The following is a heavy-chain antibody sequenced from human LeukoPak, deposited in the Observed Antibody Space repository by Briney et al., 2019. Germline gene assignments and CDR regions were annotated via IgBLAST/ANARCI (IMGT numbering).Heavy chain of an antibody. D-gene: IGHD3-22*01. J-gene: IGHJ4*02. CDR2: ISGSGGST. CDR1: GFTFSSYA. CDR3: AKRRMYYYDSSGYPYFDY. V-gene: IGHV3-23*01. Sequence: GGSLSLSCAASGFTFSSYAMSWVRQAPGKGLEWVSAISGSGGSTYYADSEKGRFTISRNNSKNTLYLQMNSLRAEDTAVYYCAKRRMYYYDSSGYPYFDYWGQGTLVTVSS.